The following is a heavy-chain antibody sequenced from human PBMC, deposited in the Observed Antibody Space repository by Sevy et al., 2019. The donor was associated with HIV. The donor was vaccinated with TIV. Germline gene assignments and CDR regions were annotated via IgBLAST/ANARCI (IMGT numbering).Heavy chain of an antibody. J-gene: IGHJ3*02. V-gene: IGHV3-23*01. Sequence: GGSLRLSCKPSGFTFITYVMNWVRQAPGKGLEWVSTIYGSGGTTYYADSVKGRFTISRDKSKNTLYLQMDSLRTEDTAIYYCAGARYDGSGSFDAFDIWGQGTMVTVSS. CDR2: IYGSGGTT. CDR3: AGARYDGSGSFDAFDI. D-gene: IGHD3-22*01. CDR1: GFTFITYV.